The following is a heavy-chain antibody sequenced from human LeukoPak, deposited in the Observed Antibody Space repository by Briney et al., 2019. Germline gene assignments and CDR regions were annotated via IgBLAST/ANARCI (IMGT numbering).Heavy chain of an antibody. Sequence: ASVKVSCKASGYTFTSYDINWVRQATGQGLEWMGWMNPNSGNTGYAQKFQGRVTMTRNTSISTAYMELSSLRSEDTAVYYCARNYYDSSGYYYFGNYSYYMDVWGKGTTVTVSS. CDR1: GYTFTSYD. CDR3: ARNYYDSSGYYYFGNYSYYMDV. J-gene: IGHJ6*03. CDR2: MNPNSGNT. V-gene: IGHV1-8*01. D-gene: IGHD3-22*01.